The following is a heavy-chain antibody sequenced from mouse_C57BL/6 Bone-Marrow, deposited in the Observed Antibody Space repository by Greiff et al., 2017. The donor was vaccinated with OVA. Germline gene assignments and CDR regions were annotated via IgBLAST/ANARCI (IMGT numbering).Heavy chain of an antibody. D-gene: IGHD2-3*01. CDR2: IYPRSGNT. Sequence: QVQLQQSGAELARPGASVKLSCKASGYTFTSYGISWVKQRTGQGLEWIGEIYPRSGNTYYNEKFKGKATLTADKSSSTAYMELRSLTSEDSAVYFWARGDDGYCDWGYFDYWGQGTALTVSS. CDR1: GYTFTSYG. J-gene: IGHJ2*01. CDR3: ARGDDGYCDWGYFDY. V-gene: IGHV1-81*01.